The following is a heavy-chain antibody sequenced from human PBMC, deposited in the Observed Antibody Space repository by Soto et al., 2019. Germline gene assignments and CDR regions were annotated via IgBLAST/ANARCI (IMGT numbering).Heavy chain of an antibody. V-gene: IGHV6-1*01. CDR2: TYYRSRWFN. CDR3: ARLRGDSWFDL. Sequence: SQTPPLTCAISGGSVSSNSATWDWIRQSPSRGLEWLGRTYYRSRWFNDYAGPVKGRITINPDTSNNQFSLQLTSLSPDDTAVYYCARLRGDSWFDLWGQGTRVTVSS. J-gene: IGHJ5*02. CDR1: GGSVSSNSAT.